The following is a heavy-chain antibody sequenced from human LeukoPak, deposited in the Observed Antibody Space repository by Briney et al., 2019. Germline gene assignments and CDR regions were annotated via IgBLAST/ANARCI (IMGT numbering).Heavy chain of an antibody. Sequence: SETLSLTCTVSGGSISSGGYYWTWIRQHPGRGLEWIGYIFYSGSTYYNPSLKGQFTISVDTSKNQFSLKLNSVTVADTAVYYCARTAGVINGFDLWGQGTLVTVSS. CDR3: ARTAGVINGFDL. V-gene: IGHV4-31*01. J-gene: IGHJ4*02. CDR2: IFYSGST. D-gene: IGHD3-10*01. CDR1: GGSISSGGYY.